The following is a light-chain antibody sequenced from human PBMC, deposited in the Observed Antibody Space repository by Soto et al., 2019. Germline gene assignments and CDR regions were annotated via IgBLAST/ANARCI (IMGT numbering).Light chain of an antibody. CDR3: AAWDDSLNGFYV. CDR2: EGS. V-gene: IGLV2-23*01. CDR1: SSDVGSYNL. Sequence: QSALTQPASVSGSPGQSITISCTGTSSDVGSYNLVSWYQQHPGKAPKLMIYEGSKRPSGVSNRFSGSKSGNTASLTISGLQAEDEAEYYCAAWDDSLNGFYVFGTGTKVTVL. J-gene: IGLJ1*01.